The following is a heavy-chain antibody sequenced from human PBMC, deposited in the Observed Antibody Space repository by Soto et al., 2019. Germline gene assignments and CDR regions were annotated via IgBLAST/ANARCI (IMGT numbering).Heavy chain of an antibody. J-gene: IGHJ5*02. Sequence: EEQLVESGGGLVKPGGSLRLSCAASGFSFSSYSMNWVRQAPGKGLEWVSSISSSTSYINYADSVKGRFTISRDNAKKSLYLHMNSLRAEDTAVYYCARGYTGYCSGGTCYWFDPWGQGTLVTVSS. CDR3: ARGYTGYCSGGTCYWFDP. CDR1: GFSFSSYS. D-gene: IGHD2-15*01. CDR2: ISSSTSYI. V-gene: IGHV3-21*01.